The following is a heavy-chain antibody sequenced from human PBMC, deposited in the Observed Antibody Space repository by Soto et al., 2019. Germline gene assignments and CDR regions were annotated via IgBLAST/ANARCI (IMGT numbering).Heavy chain of an antibody. D-gene: IGHD6-6*01. Sequence: SVKVSCTASGDTITSYAMHCVRHASVQRLEWMGWINAGNGNTKYSQKFQGRVTITRDTSASTAYMELSSLRSEDTAVYYCARDGSSSSYYYYGMDVWGQGTTVTVSS. CDR1: GDTITSYA. CDR2: INAGNGNT. V-gene: IGHV1-3*01. CDR3: ARDGSSSSYYYYGMDV. J-gene: IGHJ6*02.